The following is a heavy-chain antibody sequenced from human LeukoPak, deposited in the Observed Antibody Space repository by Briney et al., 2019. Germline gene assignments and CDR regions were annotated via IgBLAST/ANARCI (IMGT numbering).Heavy chain of an antibody. CDR1: GFTFSSYS. Sequence: GGSLRLSCAASGFTFSSYSMNWVRQAPGKGLEWVSSISSSSSYIYYADSVKGRFTISRDNAKNSLYLQMNSPRAEDTAVYYCARDRRFHYDILTGYHDYWGQGTLVTVSS. CDR2: ISSSSSYI. V-gene: IGHV3-21*01. D-gene: IGHD3-9*01. J-gene: IGHJ4*02. CDR3: ARDRRFHYDILTGYHDY.